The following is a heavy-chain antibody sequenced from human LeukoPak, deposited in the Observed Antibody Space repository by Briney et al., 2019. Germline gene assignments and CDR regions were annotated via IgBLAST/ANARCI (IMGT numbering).Heavy chain of an antibody. CDR3: ARDGSGSYNSNYFDY. V-gene: IGHV4-4*07. D-gene: IGHD3-10*01. CDR2: IYTSGST. CDR1: GGSISSYY. Sequence: SSETLSLTCTVSGGSISSYYWSWIRQPAGKGLEWIGRIYTSGSTNYNPSLKSRVTMSVDTSKNQFSLKLSSVTAADTAVYYCARDGSGSYNSNYFDYWGQGTLVTVSS. J-gene: IGHJ4*02.